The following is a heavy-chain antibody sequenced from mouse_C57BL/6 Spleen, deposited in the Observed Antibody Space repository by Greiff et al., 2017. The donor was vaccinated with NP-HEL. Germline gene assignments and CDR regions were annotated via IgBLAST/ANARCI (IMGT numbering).Heavy chain of an antibody. CDR3: ARGSKDY. V-gene: IGHV1-42*01. J-gene: IGHJ2*01. CDR2: INPSTGGT. CDR1: GYSFTGYY. Sequence: VQLQQSGPELVKPGASVKISCKASGYSFTGYYMTWVKQSPEKSLEWIGEINPSTGGTTYNQKFKAKATLTVDKSSSTAYMHLKRLTSEDSAVFYCARGSKDYWGQGTTLTVSS.